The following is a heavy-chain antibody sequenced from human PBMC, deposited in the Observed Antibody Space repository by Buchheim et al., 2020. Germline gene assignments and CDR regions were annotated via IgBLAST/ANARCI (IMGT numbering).Heavy chain of an antibody. Sequence: EVQLVESGGGLVEPGGSLRLSCEASGFSFSGYSMNWVRQAPGEGLEWVSIISRCSDDIPYADLLKGRFTISRDNAKNSLFLQMNSLRLEDTAVYYCARGEVEETRFLDSWGQGTL. D-gene: IGHD1-1*01. V-gene: IGHV3-21*01. CDR3: ARGEVEETRFLDS. CDR1: GFSFSGYS. J-gene: IGHJ4*02. CDR2: ISRCSDDI.